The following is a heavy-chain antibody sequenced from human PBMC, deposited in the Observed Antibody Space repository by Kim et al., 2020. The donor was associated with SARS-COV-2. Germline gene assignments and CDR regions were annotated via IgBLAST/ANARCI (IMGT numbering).Heavy chain of an antibody. V-gene: IGHV3-11*01. CDR2: ISNTGATM. CDR3: TRDNKGSLDN. Sequence: GGSLRLSCAASGFRFTDYYMTWVRQAPGKGLEWVSFISNTGATMSYADSIKGRFVISRDNSKNSVYLQMNSLRGEDTAVYYCTRDNKGSLDNWGQGTLVTVFS. CDR1: GFRFTDYY. J-gene: IGHJ4*02.